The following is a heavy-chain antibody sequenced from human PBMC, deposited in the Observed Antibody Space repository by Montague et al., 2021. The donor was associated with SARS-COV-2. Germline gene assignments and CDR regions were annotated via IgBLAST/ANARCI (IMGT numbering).Heavy chain of an antibody. D-gene: IGHD2-2*01. CDR2: ISYDGSNK. V-gene: IGHV3-30-3*01. CDR3: AALGYCSSTSCPL. J-gene: IGHJ4*02. CDR1: GGSISSDY. Sequence: LSLTCTVSGGSISSDYWSWIRQAPGKGLEWVAVISYDGSNKYYADSVKGRFTISRDNSKNTLYLQMNSLRAEDTAVYYCAALGYCSSTSCPLWGQGTLVTVSS.